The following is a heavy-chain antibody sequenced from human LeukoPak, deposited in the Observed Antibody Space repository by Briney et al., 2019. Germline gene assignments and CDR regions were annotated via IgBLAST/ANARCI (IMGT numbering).Heavy chain of an antibody. CDR2: ILEDGRIK. J-gene: IGHJ4*02. CDR1: GFTFDKYG. CDR3: AKDRETTASGTFDY. V-gene: IGHV3-30*18. D-gene: IGHD1-1*01. Sequence: GRSLRLSCAASGFTFDKYGMHYIRQAPGKGLEWVAVILEDGRIKKYADSVKDRFNISRDNTNNTLYLQMNRLRAEDTGIYFCAKDRETTASGTFDYWGLGTLVAVSS.